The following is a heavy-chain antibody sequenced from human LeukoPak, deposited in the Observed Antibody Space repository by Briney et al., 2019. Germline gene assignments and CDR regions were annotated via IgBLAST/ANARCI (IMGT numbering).Heavy chain of an antibody. CDR3: ARRYYYLIDY. V-gene: IGHV3-30*03. CDR1: GFTFSSYG. D-gene: IGHD3-22*01. Sequence: GRSLRLSCAASGFTFSSYGMHWVRQAPGKGLEWVAVISYDGSNKYYADSVKGRFTISRDNSKNTLYLQMNSLRAEDTAVYYCARRYYYLIDYWGQGTLVTVSS. J-gene: IGHJ4*02. CDR2: ISYDGSNK.